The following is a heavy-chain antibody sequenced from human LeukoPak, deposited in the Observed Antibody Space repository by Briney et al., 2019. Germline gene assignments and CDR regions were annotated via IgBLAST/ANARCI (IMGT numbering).Heavy chain of an antibody. CDR2: IRYDGRNK. J-gene: IGHJ4*02. V-gene: IGHV3-30*02. D-gene: IGHD2-8*01. CDR1: GFTFSSYG. CDR3: ARLGYCTNGVCYGFDY. Sequence: PGGSLRLSCAASGFTFSSYGMHWVRKAPGKGLELVAFIRYDGRNKYYADSVKGRFTISRDNSKNTLYLQMNSLRAEDTAVYYCARLGYCTNGVCYGFDYWGQGTLVTVSS.